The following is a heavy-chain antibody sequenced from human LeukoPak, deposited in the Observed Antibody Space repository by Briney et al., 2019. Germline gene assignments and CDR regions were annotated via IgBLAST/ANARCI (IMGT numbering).Heavy chain of an antibody. Sequence: GGSLRLSCAASGFTVSSNYMNWVRQAPGKGLEWVSFISSSSTYTYYADSVKGRFTISRDNSKNTLYLQMNSLRAEDTAVYYCAKGAKEYSSSWYSWFDPWGQGTLVTVSS. J-gene: IGHJ5*02. CDR1: GFTVSSNY. CDR3: AKGAKEYSSSWYSWFDP. CDR2: ISSSSTYT. D-gene: IGHD6-13*01. V-gene: IGHV3-23*01.